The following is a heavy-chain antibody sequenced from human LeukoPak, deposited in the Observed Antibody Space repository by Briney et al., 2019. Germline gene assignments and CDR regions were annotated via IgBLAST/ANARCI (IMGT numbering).Heavy chain of an antibody. V-gene: IGHV3-30-3*01. CDR1: GFTFSSYA. CDR2: ISYDGSNK. D-gene: IGHD5-18*01. Sequence: GGSLRLSCAASGFTFSSYAMHRVRLAPGKGLEWVAVISYDGSNKYYADSVKGRFTISRDNSKNTLYLQMSSLRAEDTAVYYCARDGRGYSAWDDAFDIWGQGTMVTVSS. J-gene: IGHJ3*02. CDR3: ARDGRGYSAWDDAFDI.